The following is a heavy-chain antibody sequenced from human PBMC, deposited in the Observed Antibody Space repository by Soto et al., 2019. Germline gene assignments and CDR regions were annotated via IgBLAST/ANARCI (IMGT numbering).Heavy chain of an antibody. Sequence: QITLKESGPTLVKPTQPLTLTCTFSGFSLSTSGVGVGWIRQPPGKALEWLALIYWDDDKRYSPSLKSRLTIAKDTSKNQVVLTMTNMDPVDTATYYCAHSVTIFGVVTRGDWFDPWGQGTLVTVSS. D-gene: IGHD3-3*01. CDR1: GFSLSTSGVG. J-gene: IGHJ5*02. V-gene: IGHV2-5*02. CDR2: IYWDDDK. CDR3: AHSVTIFGVVTRGDWFDP.